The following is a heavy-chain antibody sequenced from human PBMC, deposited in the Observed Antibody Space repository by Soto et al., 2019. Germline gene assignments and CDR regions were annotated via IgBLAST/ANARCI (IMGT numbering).Heavy chain of an antibody. J-gene: IGHJ5*02. CDR3: ARGGGDIVVVVAANWFDP. CDR2: INVYNGNT. Sequence: ASVKVSCKASGYTFTNYGISWVRQAPGQGLEWMGWINVYNGNTKYAQKVQGRVTMTTDTSTSTAYMELRSLRSDDTAVYYCARGGGDIVVVVAANWFDPWGQGTLVTVSS. V-gene: IGHV1-18*01. D-gene: IGHD2-15*01. CDR1: GYTFTNYG.